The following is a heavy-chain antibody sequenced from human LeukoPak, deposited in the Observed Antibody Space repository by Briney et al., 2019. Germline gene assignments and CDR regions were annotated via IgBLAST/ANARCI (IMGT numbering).Heavy chain of an antibody. V-gene: IGHV1-2*02. CDR2: INPNSGGT. CDR1: GYTFTGYY. CDR3: ARLARAWVVDVPWDY. Sequence: ASAKVSCKASGYTFTGYYMHWVRQAPGQGLEWMGWINPNSGGTNYAQKFQGRVTMTRDTSISTAYMELSRLRSDDTVVYYCARLARAWVVDVPWDYWGQGTLVTVSS. D-gene: IGHD2-15*01. J-gene: IGHJ4*02.